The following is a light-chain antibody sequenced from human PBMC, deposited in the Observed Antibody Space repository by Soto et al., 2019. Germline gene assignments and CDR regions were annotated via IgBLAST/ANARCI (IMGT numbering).Light chain of an antibody. Sequence: DIQMTQSPSNQSASFGDRVTITCRASQSISVLLAWYQQKAGKAPNLLIYKASRLESGVPSRFSGSGSETEFTLTISGLKHGDSATYYCQQYNSYSPTFGQGTKVDIK. CDR3: QQYNSYSPT. J-gene: IGKJ1*01. V-gene: IGKV1-5*03. CDR2: KAS. CDR1: QSISVL.